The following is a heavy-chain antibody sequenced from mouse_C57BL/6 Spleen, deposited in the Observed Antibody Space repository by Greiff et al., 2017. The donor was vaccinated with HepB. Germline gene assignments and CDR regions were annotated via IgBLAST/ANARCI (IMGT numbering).Heavy chain of an antibody. D-gene: IGHD1-1*01. J-gene: IGHJ3*01. CDR1: GYTFTDYN. V-gene: IGHV1-18*01. CDR2: INPNNGGT. Sequence: EVKLVESGPELVKPGASVKIPCKASGYTFTDYNMDWVKQSHGKSLEWIGDINPNNGGTIYNQKFKGKATLTVDKSSSTAYMELRSLTSEDTAVYYCARRGDYYGSSPFAYWGQGTLVTVSA. CDR3: ARRGDYYGSSPFAY.